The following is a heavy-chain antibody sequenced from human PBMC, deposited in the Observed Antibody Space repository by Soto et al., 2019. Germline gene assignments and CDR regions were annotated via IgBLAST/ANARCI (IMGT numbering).Heavy chain of an antibody. V-gene: IGHV3-23*01. CDR3: AKGGSVRLEWLLGIFDY. CDR1: GFTFSSYA. CDR2: ISGSGGST. D-gene: IGHD3-3*01. J-gene: IGHJ4*02. Sequence: EVQLLESGGGLVQPGGSLRLSCAASGFTFSSYAMSWVRQAPGKGLEWVSAISGSGGSTYYADSVKGRFTISRDNSKNTLYLQMNSLRAEDTAVYYCAKGGSVRLEWLLGIFDYWGQGTLVTVSS.